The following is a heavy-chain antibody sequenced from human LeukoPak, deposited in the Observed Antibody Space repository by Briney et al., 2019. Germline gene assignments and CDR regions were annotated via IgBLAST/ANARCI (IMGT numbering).Heavy chain of an antibody. CDR1: EYTFTNYW. Sequence: GESLKISCKGSEYTFTNYWIGWVRQMPEKGLEWMGIIYPGDSDIRYSPSFQGQVTISADKSISTAYLQWSSLKASDTAMYYCARRNYGDYIDSFDIWGQGTMVTVSS. CDR2: IYPGDSDI. J-gene: IGHJ3*02. D-gene: IGHD4-17*01. V-gene: IGHV5-51*01. CDR3: ARRNYGDYIDSFDI.